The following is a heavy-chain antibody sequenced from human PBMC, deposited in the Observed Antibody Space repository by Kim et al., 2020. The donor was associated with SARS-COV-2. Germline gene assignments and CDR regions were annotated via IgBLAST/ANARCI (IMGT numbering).Heavy chain of an antibody. CDR3: ARLESAGDYYDGPGSYSNGFDH. J-gene: IGHJ5*02. CDR1: GYSFTSYC. V-gene: IGHV5-51*01. CDR2: IYPGDSDT. D-gene: IGHD3-10*01. Sequence: GESLKISCKGSGYSFTSYCIGWVRQMPGKGLEWMGIIYPGDSDTRYSPSFQGQVTISADKSISTAYLQGSSLKASDTPMYYCARLESAGDYYDGPGSYSNGFDHWGQGPLVPDS.